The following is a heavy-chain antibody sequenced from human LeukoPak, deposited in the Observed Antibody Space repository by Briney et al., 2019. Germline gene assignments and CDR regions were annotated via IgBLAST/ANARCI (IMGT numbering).Heavy chain of an antibody. CDR2: MNPNSGNT. V-gene: IGHV1-8*01. Sequence: GASVKVSCKASGYTFTSYDINWVRQATGQGLEWMGWMNPNSGNTGYAQKFQGRVTMTRNTSISTAYMELSSLRSEDTAVYYCARGRTYYDILTGYTNWFDPWGQGTLVTVSS. CDR3: ARGRTYYDILTGYTNWFDP. J-gene: IGHJ5*02. D-gene: IGHD3-9*01. CDR1: GYTFTSYD.